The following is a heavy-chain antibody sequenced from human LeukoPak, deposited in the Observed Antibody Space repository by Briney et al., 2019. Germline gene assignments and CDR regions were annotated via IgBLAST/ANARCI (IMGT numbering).Heavy chain of an antibody. CDR2: ICSNDNNT. J-gene: IGHJ4*02. CDR3: AKGTSSSCYSAPNY. D-gene: IGHD2-15*01. V-gene: IGHV3-23*01. CDR1: GFTFSSYA. Sequence: GGSLRLSCAASGFTFSSYAMNWVRQAPGKGLEWVSAICSNDNNTYYANSVKGRFTISRDNSKDTLSLQLNSLRAEDTAVYYCAKGTSSSCYSAPNYWGQGTLVTVSS.